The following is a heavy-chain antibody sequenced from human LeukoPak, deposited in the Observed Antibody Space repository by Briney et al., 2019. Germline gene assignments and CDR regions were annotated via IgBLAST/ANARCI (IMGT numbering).Heavy chain of an antibody. CDR3: ARGLTSSSWYYNY. D-gene: IGHD6-13*01. J-gene: IGHJ4*02. Sequence: PSGTLSLTCTASGGSISSYYWSWIRQPPGKGLEWIGYIHYSGSNNYNPSLKSRVTIPVDTSNNQSSLTLSSVTAADTAVYYCARGLTSSSWYYNYWGQGTLVTVSS. CDR1: GGSISSYY. CDR2: IHYSGSN. V-gene: IGHV4-59*01.